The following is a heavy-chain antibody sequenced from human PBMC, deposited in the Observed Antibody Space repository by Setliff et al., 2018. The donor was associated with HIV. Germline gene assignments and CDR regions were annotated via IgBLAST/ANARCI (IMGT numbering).Heavy chain of an antibody. Sequence: PSETLSLTCTVSGGSISTYYWSWIRQPPGKGLEWIGYIYTSGSTNYNPSLKTRVTISIDTSKKQVSLKLSSVTAADTAVYYCARHANYDFWSGYWGYYFDYWGQGTQVTVSS. V-gene: IGHV4-4*09. CDR2: IYTSGST. CDR1: GGSISTYY. D-gene: IGHD3-3*01. CDR3: ARHANYDFWSGYWGYYFDY. J-gene: IGHJ4*02.